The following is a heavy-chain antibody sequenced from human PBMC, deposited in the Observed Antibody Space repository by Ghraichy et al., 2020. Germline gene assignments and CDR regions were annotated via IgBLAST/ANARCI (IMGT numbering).Heavy chain of an antibody. D-gene: IGHD3-22*01. V-gene: IGHV4-39*01. Sequence: SCTVSGGSISSSSYYWGWIRQPPGKGLEWIGTIYYSGSTYYNPSLRSRVTISVDTSKNQFSLKLSSVTAADTAVYYCAKVSYYYDTSGYRGWFDPWGQGTLVTVSS. J-gene: IGHJ5*02. CDR2: IYYSGST. CDR1: GGSISSSSYY. CDR3: AKVSYYYDTSGYRGWFDP.